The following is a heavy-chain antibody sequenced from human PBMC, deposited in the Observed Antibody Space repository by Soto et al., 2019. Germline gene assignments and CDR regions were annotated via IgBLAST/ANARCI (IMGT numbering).Heavy chain of an antibody. CDR3: ANILPGPTNY. CDR1: GFPFDSYV. V-gene: IGHV3-30*18. J-gene: IGHJ4*02. CDR2: TYYDASKQ. Sequence: QVQLVESGGGVVLPGTSLKLSCAASGFPFDSYVMHWVRQAPGKGLEWVASTYYDASKQYYADSVKGRFTISRDNSKNTVSLQMNSLRPEDTAVYYCANILPGPTNYWGQGTLVAVSS. D-gene: IGHD1-1*01.